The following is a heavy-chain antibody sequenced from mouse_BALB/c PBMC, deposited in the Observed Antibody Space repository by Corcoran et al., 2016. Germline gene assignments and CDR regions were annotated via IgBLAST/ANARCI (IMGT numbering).Heavy chain of an antibody. Sequence: QVQLQQSGPELVKPGASVKMSCKASGYTFTDYVISWVKQRTGQGLEWIGEIYPGSGSTYYNEKFKGKATLTEDKSSNTAYMQLSSLTSEDSAVYFCAKGGIIYYGNYFDYWGQGTTLTVSS. CDR1: GYTFTDYV. CDR2: IYPGSGST. D-gene: IGHD2-1*01. J-gene: IGHJ2*01. CDR3: AKGGIIYYGNYFDY. V-gene: IGHV1-81*01.